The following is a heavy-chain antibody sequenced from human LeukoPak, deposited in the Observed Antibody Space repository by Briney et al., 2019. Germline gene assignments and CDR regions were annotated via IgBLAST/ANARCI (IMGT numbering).Heavy chain of an antibody. CDR2: IYHSGST. CDR1: GGSISSNMW. V-gene: IGHV4-4*02. D-gene: IGHD4/OR15-4a*01. Sequence: PSETLSLTCSISGGSISSNMWWSWVRQPPGKGLEWIGEIYHSGSTNYNPSLKSRVTLLIDKSKNQFSLKLSSVTAADTAVYYCARDSSMVRTTGAFDIWGQGTMVIVSS. CDR3: ARDSSMVRTTGAFDI. J-gene: IGHJ3*02.